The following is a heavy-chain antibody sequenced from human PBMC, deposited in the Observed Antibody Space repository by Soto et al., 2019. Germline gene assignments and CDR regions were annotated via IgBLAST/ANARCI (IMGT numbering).Heavy chain of an antibody. V-gene: IGHV4-34*01. J-gene: IGHJ6*02. CDR3: AGTSITMVRGAGYYYGMDV. D-gene: IGHD3-10*01. CDR1: GGSFSGYY. CDR2: INHSGST. Sequence: QVQLQQWGAGLLKPSETLSLTCAVYGGSFSGYYWSWIRQPPGKGLEWIGEINHSGSTNYNPSLKRRFTISVDTSKNQFSLKLSSVTAADTAVYYCAGTSITMVRGAGYYYGMDVWGQGTTVTVSS.